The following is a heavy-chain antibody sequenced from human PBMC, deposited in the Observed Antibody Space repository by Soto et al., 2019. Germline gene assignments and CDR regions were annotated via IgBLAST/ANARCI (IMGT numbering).Heavy chain of an antibody. D-gene: IGHD2-15*01. CDR2: ISSSGTIT. CDR3: ARSLLGVGDPVDL. J-gene: IGHJ3*01. V-gene: IGHV3-11*01. Sequence: QVQLVDSGGGLVKPGGSLRLSCAASGFSFSNYYFTYIRQAPGKGLEWIAYISSSGTITHYADSVQGRFSISRDNAKYSLSLQVNDLRVEDTAVYYCARSLLGVGDPVDLWGQGTSVLVSS. CDR1: GFSFSNYY.